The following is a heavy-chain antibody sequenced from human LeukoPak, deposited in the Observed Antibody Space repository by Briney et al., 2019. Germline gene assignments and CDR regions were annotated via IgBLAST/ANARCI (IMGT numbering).Heavy chain of an antibody. J-gene: IGHJ4*02. V-gene: IGHV1-2*02. D-gene: IGHD3-3*01. Sequence: VASVKVSCKASGYTFIDYTIHWVRQAPGQGLECVGWIHPPSGSTTYAQEFQGRVTMTRDTSISTAYMELSRLRSDDTAVYYCVSGSSSDYWGQGTLVTVSS. CDR3: VSGSSSDY. CDR2: IHPPSGST. CDR1: GYTFIDYT.